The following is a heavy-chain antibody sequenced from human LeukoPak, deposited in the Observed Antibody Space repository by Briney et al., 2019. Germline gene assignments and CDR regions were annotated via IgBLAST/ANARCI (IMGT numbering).Heavy chain of an antibody. J-gene: IGHJ4*02. CDR2: TYYRSKRYN. CDR1: GDSVSSNSAA. Sequence: SQTLSLTCAISGDSVSSNSAAWNWIRQSPSRGLEWLARTYYRSKRYNDYAVSVKSRININADTSKNQFSLQLKSVTPEDTAVYYCVRDRGANGWLDYWGQGTLVTVSS. CDR3: VRDRGANGWLDY. D-gene: IGHD2-8*01. V-gene: IGHV6-1*01.